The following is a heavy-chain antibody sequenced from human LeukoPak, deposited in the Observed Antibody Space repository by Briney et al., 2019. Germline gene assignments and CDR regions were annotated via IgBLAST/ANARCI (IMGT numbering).Heavy chain of an antibody. D-gene: IGHD2-2*01. CDR3: ARLMGHCSSTSCYYYYGMDV. V-gene: IGHV4-59*08. J-gene: IGHJ6*02. CDR2: IYYSGST. Sequence: SETLSLTCTVSGGSISSYYWSWIRQPPGKGLEWIGYIYYSGSTNYNPSLKSRVTISVDTSKNQFSLKLSSVTAADTAVYYCARLMGHCSSTSCYYYYGMDVWGQGTTVTVSS. CDR1: GGSISSYY.